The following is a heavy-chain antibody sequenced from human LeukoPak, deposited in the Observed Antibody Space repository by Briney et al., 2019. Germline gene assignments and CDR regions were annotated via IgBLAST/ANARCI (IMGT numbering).Heavy chain of an antibody. Sequence: SETLSLTCTVSGGSVSSGSYYWSWIRQPPGKGLEWIGYIYYSGSTNYNPSLKSRVTISVDTSKNQFSLKLSSVTAADTAVFYCARAPIDILTGYYKGPDAFDIWGQGTMVTVSS. CDR3: ARAPIDILTGYYKGPDAFDI. J-gene: IGHJ3*02. CDR1: GGSVSSGSYY. D-gene: IGHD3-9*01. V-gene: IGHV4-61*01. CDR2: IYYSGST.